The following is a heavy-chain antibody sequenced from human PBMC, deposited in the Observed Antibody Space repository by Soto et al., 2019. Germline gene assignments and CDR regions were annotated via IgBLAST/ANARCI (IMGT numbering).Heavy chain of an antibody. CDR3: AKCVTHCYFEN. Sequence: GGSLRLSCEASGFTFSSFAMTWVRQAPGKGPEWVSAISPGTGNTYYAVSVIGRFTTSKDNSKNTLYLQMNTVRAEDTAVYDCAKCVTHCYFENWGQGTLVTVSS. D-gene: IGHD2-21*02. CDR2: ISPGTGNT. V-gene: IGHV3-23*01. CDR1: GFTFSSFA. J-gene: IGHJ4*02.